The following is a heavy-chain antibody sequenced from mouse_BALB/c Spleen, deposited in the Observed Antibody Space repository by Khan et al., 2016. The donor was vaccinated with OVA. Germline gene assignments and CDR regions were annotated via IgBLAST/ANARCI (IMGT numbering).Heavy chain of an antibody. Sequence: EVQLQEVGPGLVKPSQTVSLTCTVTGISITTGNYRWSWIRHFPGNKLEWIGYLYYSGTTTYNPSLTSRTTITRDTSKNRFFLEMNSLTTEDTATYYCARDRGGFDSYYLDYWGQGTALTVSS. CDR3: ARDRGGFDSYYLDY. D-gene: IGHD2-2*01. CDR2: LYYSGTT. CDR1: GISITTGNYR. V-gene: IGHV3-5*02. J-gene: IGHJ2*01.